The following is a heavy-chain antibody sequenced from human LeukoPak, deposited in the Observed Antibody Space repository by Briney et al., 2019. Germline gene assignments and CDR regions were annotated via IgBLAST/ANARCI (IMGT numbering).Heavy chain of an antibody. CDR3: ARDSIPSYVWGSYTGDY. J-gene: IGHJ4*02. CDR2: ISAYNGNT. CDR1: GYTFTSYG. D-gene: IGHD3-16*01. Sequence: ASVKVSCKASGYTFTSYGISWVRRAPGQGLEWMGWISAYNGNTNYAQKLQGRVTMTTDTSTSTAYMELRSLRSDDTAVYYCARDSIPSYVWGSYTGDYWGQGTLVTVSS. V-gene: IGHV1-18*04.